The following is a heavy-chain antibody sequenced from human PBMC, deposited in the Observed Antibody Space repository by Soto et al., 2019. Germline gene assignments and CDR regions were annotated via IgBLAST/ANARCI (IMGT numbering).Heavy chain of an antibody. CDR2: FDPEDGET. CDR3: AVSVNTVIGYRMDV. Sequence: ASVKVSCKSSADRLTELCMHWVRQPPGKGLEWMGGFDPEDGETSYAQKFQGRVTMTQDTSTDRAYMELSSLRSEDTALDYCAVSVNTVIGYRMDVVHQGTTVTVSS. CDR1: ADRLTELC. J-gene: IGHJ6*02. V-gene: IGHV1-24*01. D-gene: IGHD5-18*01.